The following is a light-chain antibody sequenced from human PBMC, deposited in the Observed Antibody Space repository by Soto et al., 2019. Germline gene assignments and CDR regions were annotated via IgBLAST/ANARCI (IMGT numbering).Light chain of an antibody. CDR1: QSITTY. CDR3: QQPYTYHRT. Sequence: DIQMTQSPSSLSASVGDRVTITCRASQSITTYLNWYQQKPGKAPKLLIYAASNLQSGVPSRFSGSASGTDFTLTIGSLQPEDFATYFCQQPYTYHRTFGQGTRVDIK. CDR2: AAS. V-gene: IGKV1-39*01. J-gene: IGKJ1*01.